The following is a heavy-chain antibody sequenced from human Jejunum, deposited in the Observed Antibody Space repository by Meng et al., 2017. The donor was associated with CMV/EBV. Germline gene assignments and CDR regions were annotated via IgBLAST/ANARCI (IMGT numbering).Heavy chain of an antibody. J-gene: IGHJ4*02. Sequence: SGMTWFRHASVKGLEWVTFISNDGSNKYYGDSVKGRFTISRDNSKNTLYLQMNSLRAEDTSVYYCVKDRGVPYYESLTGYSYFDYWGQGALVTVSS. V-gene: IGHV3-30*02. D-gene: IGHD3-9*01. CDR1: SG. CDR2: ISNDGSNK. CDR3: VKDRGVPYYESLTGYSYFDY.